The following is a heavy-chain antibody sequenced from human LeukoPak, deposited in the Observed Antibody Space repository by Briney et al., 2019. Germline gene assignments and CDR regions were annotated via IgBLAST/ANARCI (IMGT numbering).Heavy chain of an antibody. V-gene: IGHV5-51*01. CDR2: IYPGDSDT. CDR3: ARLFDYYGSGSYYASKLNWFDP. D-gene: IGHD3-10*01. CDR1: GYSFTSYW. J-gene: IGHJ5*02. Sequence: GESLKISCKGSGYSFTSYWIGWVRQMPGKGLEWMGIIYPGDSDTRYSPSFQGQVTISADKSISTAYLQWSSLKASDTAVYYCARLFDYYGSGSYYASKLNWFDPWGQGTLVTVSS.